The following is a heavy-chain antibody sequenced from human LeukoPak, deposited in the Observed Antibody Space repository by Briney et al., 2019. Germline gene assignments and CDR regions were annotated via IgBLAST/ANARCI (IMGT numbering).Heavy chain of an antibody. J-gene: IGHJ6*02. CDR1: GYTFTGYY. Sequence: ASVKVSCKASGYTFTGYYMHWVRQAPGQGLEWMGWINPNSGGTNYAQKFQGRVTMTRDTSISTAYMELSRLRSDDTAVYYCARESGYCSSTSCQDYYGMDVWGQGTTVTVSS. CDR3: ARESGYCSSTSCQDYYGMDV. V-gene: IGHV1-2*02. CDR2: INPNSGGT. D-gene: IGHD2-2*01.